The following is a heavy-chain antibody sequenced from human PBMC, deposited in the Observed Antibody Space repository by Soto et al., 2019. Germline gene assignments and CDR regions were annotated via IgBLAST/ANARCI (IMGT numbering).Heavy chain of an antibody. V-gene: IGHV3-33*01. CDR2: VRYGGRAE. D-gene: IGHD2-8*01. Sequence: QVQLVESGGGVVQPGTSLRLSCAASGFTFSTYGLHWVRQAPGKGLEYVAGVRYGGRAEYYVESVRGRFTISRDSYKNTLPLQMKSLGAEDTAVYYCARGFLSAVYAAHIEHWGKGTPVTVSS. CDR3: ARGFLSAVYAAHIEH. CDR1: GFTFSTYG. J-gene: IGHJ4*02.